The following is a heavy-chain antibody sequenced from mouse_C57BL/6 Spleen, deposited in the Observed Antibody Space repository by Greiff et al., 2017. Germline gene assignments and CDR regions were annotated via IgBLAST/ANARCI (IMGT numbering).Heavy chain of an antibody. D-gene: IGHD1-1*01. CDR1: GYTFTSYW. CDR2: INPSNGGT. CDR3: ASALITTVVATDYAMGY. Sequence: QVQLQQPGTELVKPGASVKLSCKASGYTFTSYWMHWVKQRPGQGLEWIGNINPSNGGTNYNEKFKSKATLTVDKSSSTAYMQLSSLPSEDSAVYYCASALITTVVATDYAMGYWGQGTSVTVSS. J-gene: IGHJ4*01. V-gene: IGHV1-53*01.